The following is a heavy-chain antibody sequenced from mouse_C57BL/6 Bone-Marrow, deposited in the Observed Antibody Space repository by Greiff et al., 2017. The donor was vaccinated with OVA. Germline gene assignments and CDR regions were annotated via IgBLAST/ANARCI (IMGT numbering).Heavy chain of an antibody. V-gene: IGHV1-64*01. Sequence: VQLQQPGAELVKPGASVKLSCKASGYTFTSYWMHWVKQRPGQGLEWIGMIHPNSGSTNYNEKFKSKATLTVDKSSSTAYMQLSSLTSEDSAVYYCARWVLIRCPRGAWFAYWGQGTLVTVSA. D-gene: IGHD1-1*01. CDR1: GYTFTSYW. CDR2: IHPNSGST. J-gene: IGHJ3*01. CDR3: ARWVLIRCPRGAWFAY.